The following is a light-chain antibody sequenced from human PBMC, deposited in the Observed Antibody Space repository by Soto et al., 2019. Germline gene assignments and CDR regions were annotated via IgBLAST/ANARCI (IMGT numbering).Light chain of an antibody. V-gene: IGKV1-8*01. CDR3: QQYNNWPPWT. J-gene: IGKJ1*01. CDR1: QSISSY. CDR2: AAS. Sequence: AIRMTQSPSSFSASTGDRVTITCRASQSISSYFNWYKQIPGNAPKLLIYAASSLQSGVPSRFSGSGSGTEFTLTISSLQSEDFAVYYCQQYNNWPPWTFGQGTKVDI.